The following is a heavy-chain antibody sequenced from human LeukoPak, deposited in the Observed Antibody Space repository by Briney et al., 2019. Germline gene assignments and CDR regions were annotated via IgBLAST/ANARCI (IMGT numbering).Heavy chain of an antibody. Sequence: EGSLRLSCAASGFTVSSNYMSWVRQAPGKGLEWVSVIYSGGSTYYADSVKGRFTISRDNSKNTLYLQMNSLRAEDTAVYYCAKYYYDSSGYYSSYYFDYWGQGTLVTVSS. CDR1: GFTVSSNY. CDR3: AKYYYDSSGYYSSYYFDY. CDR2: IYSGGST. D-gene: IGHD3-22*01. J-gene: IGHJ4*02. V-gene: IGHV3-66*01.